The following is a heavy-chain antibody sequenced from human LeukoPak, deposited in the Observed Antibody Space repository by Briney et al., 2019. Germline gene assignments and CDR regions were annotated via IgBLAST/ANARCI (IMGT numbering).Heavy chain of an antibody. D-gene: IGHD6-19*01. Sequence: GGSLRLSCAASGFTSDDYAMHWVRQAPGKGLEWVSLISGDGGSTYYAGSVKGRFTISRDNSKNSLYLQMNSLRTEDTALYYCAKDLSGWYGGWDWGQGTLVTVSS. J-gene: IGHJ4*02. CDR3: AKDLSGWYGGWD. CDR1: GFTSDDYA. V-gene: IGHV3-43*02. CDR2: ISGDGGST.